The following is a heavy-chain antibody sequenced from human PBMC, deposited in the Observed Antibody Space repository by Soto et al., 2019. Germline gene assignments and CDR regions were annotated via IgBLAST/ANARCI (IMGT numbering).Heavy chain of an antibody. V-gene: IGHV3-23*01. CDR2: MSGSGGST. CDR1: GFTFSSYA. D-gene: IGHD6-19*01. CDR3: ARYRGAVAAPPAY. Sequence: VQLLESGGGLIQPGGSLRLSCAASGFTFSSYAMSWVRQAPGKGLEWVSAMSGSGGSTYYADSVKGRFTISRDNSKNTLYLQMNSLRAEDTAVYYCARYRGAVAAPPAYWGQGTLVTVSS. J-gene: IGHJ4*02.